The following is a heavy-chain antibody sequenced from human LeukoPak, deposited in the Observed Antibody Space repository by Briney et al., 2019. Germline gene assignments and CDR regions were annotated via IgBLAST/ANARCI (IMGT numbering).Heavy chain of an antibody. D-gene: IGHD2-2*02. CDR1: GYTLTELS. Sequence: ASVKVSCKVSGYTLTELSMHWVRQAPGKGLEWMGGFDPDDGETIYAQKFQGRVTMTEDTSTDTAYMELSSLRSEDTAVYYCASQAPHCSSTSCYTRGNWFDPWGQGTLVTVSS. CDR2: FDPDDGET. J-gene: IGHJ5*02. V-gene: IGHV1-24*01. CDR3: ASQAPHCSSTSCYTRGNWFDP.